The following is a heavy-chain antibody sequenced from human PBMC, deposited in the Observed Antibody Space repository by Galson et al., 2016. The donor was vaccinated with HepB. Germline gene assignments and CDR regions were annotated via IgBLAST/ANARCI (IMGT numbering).Heavy chain of an antibody. CDR2: IYYAGST. J-gene: IGHJ4*02. D-gene: IGHD1-26*01. CDR1: GGSITNFY. CDR3: ARDLLGGWYFDS. V-gene: IGHV4-59*01. Sequence: SETLSLTCTVSGGSITNFYWSWIRQSPGKGLEWIGFIYYAGSTNYNPSLEIRVTISVDTSKNQFSLRLRSVTAADTAVYYCARDLLGGWYFDSWGQGTLVTVSS.